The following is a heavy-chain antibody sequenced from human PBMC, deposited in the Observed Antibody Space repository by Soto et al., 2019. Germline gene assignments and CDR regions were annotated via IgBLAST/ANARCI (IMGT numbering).Heavy chain of an antibody. CDR3: TVRDNGNYYYYYGMDV. Sequence: GGSLRLSCTASGFTFGDYAMSWFRQAPGKGLEWVGFIRSKAYGGTTEYAASVKGRFTTSRDDSKSIAYLQMNSLKTEDTAVYYCTVRDNGNYYYYYGMDVWGQGTTVTVSS. D-gene: IGHD1-1*01. CDR2: IRSKAYGGTT. CDR1: GFTFGDYA. V-gene: IGHV3-49*03. J-gene: IGHJ6*02.